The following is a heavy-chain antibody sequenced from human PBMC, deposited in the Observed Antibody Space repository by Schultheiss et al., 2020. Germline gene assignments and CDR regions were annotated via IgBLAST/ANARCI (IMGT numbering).Heavy chain of an antibody. V-gene: IGHV3-21*01. CDR2: ISSSSSYI. Sequence: GGSLRLSCAASGFTFSSYSMNWVRQAPGKGLEWVSSISSSSSYIYYADSVKGRFTISRDNAKNTLYLQMNSLRAEDTAVYYCVRDSFFRSMYYGMDVWGQGTTVIVFS. D-gene: IGHD2/OR15-2a*01. CDR3: VRDSFFRSMYYGMDV. J-gene: IGHJ6*02. CDR1: GFTFSSYS.